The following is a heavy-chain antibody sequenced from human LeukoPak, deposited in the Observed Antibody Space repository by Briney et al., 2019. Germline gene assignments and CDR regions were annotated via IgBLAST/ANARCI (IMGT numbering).Heavy chain of an antibody. CDR1: GFIFSSYS. D-gene: IGHD3-22*01. Sequence: GGSLRLSCAASGFIFSSYSMNWVRQAPGKGLEWVSSISSSSSYIFYADSVKGRFTISRDNAKNSLYLQMNSQRAEDTAVYYCARDRDDTSGYYPRALKYWGQGTLVTVSS. J-gene: IGHJ4*02. CDR3: ARDRDDTSGYYPRALKY. CDR2: ISSSSSYI. V-gene: IGHV3-21*01.